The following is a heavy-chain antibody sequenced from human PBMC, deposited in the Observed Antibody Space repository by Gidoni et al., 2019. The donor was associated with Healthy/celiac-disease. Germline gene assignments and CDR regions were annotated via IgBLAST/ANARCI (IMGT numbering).Heavy chain of an antibody. CDR1: GFTFSSYG. CDR3: ARPVRHYYYYMDV. CDR2: IWYDGSNK. D-gene: IGHD6-6*01. Sequence: QVQLVESGGDVVQPGRSLRLSCAASGFTFSSYGMHWVRQAPGKGLEWVAVIWYDGSNKYDADSVKGRFTISRDNSKNTLYLQMNSLRAEDTAVYYCARPVRHYYYYMDVWGKGTTVTVSS. J-gene: IGHJ6*03. V-gene: IGHV3-33*01.